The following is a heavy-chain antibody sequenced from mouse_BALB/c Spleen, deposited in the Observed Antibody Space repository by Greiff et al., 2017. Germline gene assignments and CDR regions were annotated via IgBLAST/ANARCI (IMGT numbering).Heavy chain of an antibody. CDR2: ISSGGSYT. D-gene: IGHD1-1*01. Sequence: EVKLVESGGGLVKPGGSLKLSCAASGFTFSSYAMSWVRQTPEKRLEWVATISSGGSYTYYPDSVKGRFTISRDNAKNTLYLQMSSLRSEDTAMYYCARPITTVVDFDYWGQGTTLTVSS. J-gene: IGHJ2*01. V-gene: IGHV5-9-3*01. CDR3: ARPITTVVDFDY. CDR1: GFTFSSYA.